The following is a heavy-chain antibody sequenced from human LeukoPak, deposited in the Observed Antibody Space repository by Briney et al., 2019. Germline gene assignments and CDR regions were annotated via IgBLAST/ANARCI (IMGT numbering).Heavy chain of an antibody. CDR1: GYTFANYA. V-gene: IGHV1-3*01. J-gene: IGHJ4*02. CDR2: INAGNGNT. Sequence: ASVKVPCKASGYTFANYAMHWVRQAPGQRLEWMGWINAGNGNTKYSQKFQGRVTITRVTSASTAYMELSSLRSEDTAVYYCARDVNYDGIDYWGQGTLVTVSS. D-gene: IGHD1-7*01. CDR3: ARDVNYDGIDY.